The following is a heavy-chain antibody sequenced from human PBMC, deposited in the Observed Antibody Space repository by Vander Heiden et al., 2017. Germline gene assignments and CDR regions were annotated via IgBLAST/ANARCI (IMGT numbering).Heavy chain of an antibody. Sequence: VQPGESGGSLVQPGGFLRLSCTASGFTFSSYDMHWVRQATGKGLEGVSAIGTAGDTYYPGSVKSRFTISRENAKNSLYLQMNSLRAGDTAVYYCARDLTGDWYFDLWGRGTLVTVSS. V-gene: IGHV3-13*01. CDR3: ARDLTGDWYFDL. CDR1: GFTFSSYD. CDR2: IGTAGDT. J-gene: IGHJ2*01.